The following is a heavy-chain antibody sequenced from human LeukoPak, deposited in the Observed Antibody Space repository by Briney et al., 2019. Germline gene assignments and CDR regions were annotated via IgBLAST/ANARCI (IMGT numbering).Heavy chain of an antibody. V-gene: IGHV4-34*12. CDR1: GGPFSGYY. J-gene: IGHJ4*02. CDR2: IIHSGST. D-gene: IGHD5-18*01. Sequence: SGTLSLTCAVCGGPFSGYYWSWIRQPPGKGLEWIGEIIHSGSTTYNPSLKSRVTISVDTSKNQFSLKLSSVTAADTAVYYCSRQGALRGYSYCIDYWGQGTLVTVSS. CDR3: SRQGALRGYSYCIDY.